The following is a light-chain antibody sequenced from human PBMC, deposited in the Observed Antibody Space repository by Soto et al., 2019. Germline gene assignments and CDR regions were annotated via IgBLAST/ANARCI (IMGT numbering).Light chain of an antibody. CDR1: QSVSSSF. J-gene: IGKJ1*01. CDR3: QQYDSSPWT. CDR2: GAS. Sequence: EIVLTQSPGTLSLSPGERATLSCRASQSVSSSFLAWYQQKPGQAPRLLIYGASSRATGIPDRFSGSGSGTDFPLTISRLEPEDFAVYYCQQYDSSPWTFGQGTKAEIK. V-gene: IGKV3-20*01.